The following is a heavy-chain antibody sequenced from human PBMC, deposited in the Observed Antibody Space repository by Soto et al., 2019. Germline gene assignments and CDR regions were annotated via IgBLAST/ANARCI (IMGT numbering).Heavy chain of an antibody. J-gene: IGHJ6*02. CDR3: ARARIFYGLDV. V-gene: IGHV1-18*01. CDR2: INAYNVYNGNT. CDR1: GYTFTSFG. D-gene: IGHD2-15*01. Sequence: QVQLVQSGAEVEKPGASVKVSCKASGYTFTSFGISWVRQAPGQGLEWMGWINAYNVYNGNTNYAQNLQGRVTMTTDTSTSTAYMELRSLRSDDTAVYYCARARIFYGLDVWGQGTTVTVSS.